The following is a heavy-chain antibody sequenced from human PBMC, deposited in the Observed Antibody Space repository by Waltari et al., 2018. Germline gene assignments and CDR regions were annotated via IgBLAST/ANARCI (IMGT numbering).Heavy chain of an antibody. J-gene: IGHJ6*03. CDR1: VYSFTDFD. D-gene: IGHD6-6*01. CDR2: LSPYNGNS. CDR3: ARTTAARRKHYSYMDV. Sequence: QVQLVQSGAEVKKPGASVKVSCSASVYSFTDFDINWVLQAPGQGLEWMGWLSPYNGNSGYAPQFNGRVAISGDTAITTDYMELSSLTSDDTAVYYCARTTAARRKHYSYMDVWGEGTTVTISS. V-gene: IGHV1-8*03.